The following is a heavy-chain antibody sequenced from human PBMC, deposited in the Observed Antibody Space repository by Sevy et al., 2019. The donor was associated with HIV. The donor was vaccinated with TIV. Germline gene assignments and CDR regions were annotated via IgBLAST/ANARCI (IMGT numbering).Heavy chain of an antibody. CDR3: ARWGGSSEGIDY. CDR1: GYTFTGYY. Sequence: ASVKVSCKASGYTFTGYYMHWVRQAPGQGLEWMGRINPNSGGTNYAQKFQGRVTMTRDTSISTAYMELGRLRSDDTAVYYCARWGGSSEGIDYWGQGTLVTVSS. D-gene: IGHD5-12*01. J-gene: IGHJ4*02. CDR2: INPNSGGT. V-gene: IGHV1-2*06.